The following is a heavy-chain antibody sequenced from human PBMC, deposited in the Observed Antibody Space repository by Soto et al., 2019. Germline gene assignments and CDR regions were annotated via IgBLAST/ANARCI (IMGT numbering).Heavy chain of an antibody. CDR2: IYWNDDK. V-gene: IGHV2-5*01. J-gene: IGHJ4*02. CDR1: VFSPTTMGGV. Sequence: QITLRESGPPLVKPPQPLTLTGPFSVFSPTTMGGVVAWTRQPPGKALGWLAFIYWNDDKGYSSFLNSRLTITSDTSKNQVVLAVTDMDPVDTGTYYCVHRVLAGQQIDYWGQGTLVTVSS. CDR3: VHRVLAGQQIDY. D-gene: IGHD2-15*01.